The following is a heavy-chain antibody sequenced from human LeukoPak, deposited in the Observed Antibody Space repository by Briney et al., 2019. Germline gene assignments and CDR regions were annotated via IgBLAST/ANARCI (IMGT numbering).Heavy chain of an antibody. J-gene: IGHJ4*02. CDR3: ARAPAWTAARLQVSYFDY. CDR2: INPSGSST. V-gene: IGHV1-46*01. D-gene: IGHD6-6*01. CDR1: GYTFTSYY. Sequence: ASVKVSCKASGYTFTSYYMHWVRQAPGQGLEWMGIINPSGSSTSYAHRFQGRVTMTRDMSTSTVYMELSSLRSEDTAVYYCARAPAWTAARLQVSYFDYWGQGGLVSVSS.